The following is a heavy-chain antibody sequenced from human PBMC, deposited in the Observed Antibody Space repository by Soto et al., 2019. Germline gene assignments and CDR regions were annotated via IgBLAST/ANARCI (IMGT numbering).Heavy chain of an antibody. V-gene: IGHV1-2*02. Sequence: ASVKVSCKASGYTFTGYYMHWVRQAPGQGLEWMGWINPNSGGTNYAQKFQGRVTMTRDTSISTAYMELSRLRSDDTAIYYCAKDMSVGVSSGSFDYWGQGTLVTVSS. D-gene: IGHD2-8*01. J-gene: IGHJ4*02. CDR3: AKDMSVGVSSGSFDY. CDR2: INPNSGGT. CDR1: GYTFTGYY.